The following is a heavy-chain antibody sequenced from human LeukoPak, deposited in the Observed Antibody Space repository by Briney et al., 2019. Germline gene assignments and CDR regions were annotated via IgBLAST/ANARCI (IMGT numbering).Heavy chain of an antibody. CDR2: INHSGST. CDR3: PRGVASFGIWSAVQIADMDV. J-gene: IGHJ6*03. V-gene: IGHV4-34*01. D-gene: IGHD3-3*01. CDR1: GGSFSGYY. Sequence: SETLSLTCAVYGGSFSGYYWSWIRQPPGKGLEWIGEINHSGSTNDNPSLKSRVTISVDTSKNQFSLKLSSVTAADTAVYYCPRGVASFGIWSAVQIADMDVWGKGTTVTVSS.